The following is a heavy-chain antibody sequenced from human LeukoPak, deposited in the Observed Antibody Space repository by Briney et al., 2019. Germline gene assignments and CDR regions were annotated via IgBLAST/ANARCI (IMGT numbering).Heavy chain of an antibody. J-gene: IGHJ4*02. D-gene: IGHD4-17*01. CDR2: IYYSRST. Sequence: SETRSLTCTVSGGSISSGDYYWSWIRQPPGKGLEWIGYIYYSRSTYYNPSLKSRVTISVDTSKNQFSLKLSSVTAADTAVYYCAVTYGDYPFDYWGQGTLVTVSS. V-gene: IGHV4-30-4*01. CDR3: AVTYGDYPFDY. CDR1: GGSISSGDYY.